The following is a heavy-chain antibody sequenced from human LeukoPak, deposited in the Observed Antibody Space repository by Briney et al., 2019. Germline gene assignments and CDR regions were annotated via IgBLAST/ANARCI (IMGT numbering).Heavy chain of an antibody. CDR3: ATYVGSGSDY. J-gene: IGHJ4*02. CDR1: GGTFSSYA. D-gene: IGHD6-19*01. Sequence: ASVKVSCKASGGTFSSYAISWVRQAPGQGLGWMGGIIPIFGTANYAQKFQGRVTITADESTSTAYMELSSLRSEDTAVYYCATYVGSGSDYWGQGTLVTVSS. CDR2: IIPIFGTA. V-gene: IGHV1-69*13.